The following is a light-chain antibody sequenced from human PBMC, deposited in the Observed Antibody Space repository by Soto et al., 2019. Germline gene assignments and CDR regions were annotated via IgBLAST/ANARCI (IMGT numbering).Light chain of an antibody. CDR1: SSNIGGYNV. Sequence: QSVLTQPASVSGSPGQSITISCSGTSSNIGGYNVVSWYQQHPGKAPKVIVYEGIKRPSGVSDRFSGSKSGNTASLTISGLQAEDEADYYCTSFSSSTSLYVFGTGTKSPS. CDR3: TSFSSSTSLYV. V-gene: IGLV2-14*02. CDR2: EGI. J-gene: IGLJ1*01.